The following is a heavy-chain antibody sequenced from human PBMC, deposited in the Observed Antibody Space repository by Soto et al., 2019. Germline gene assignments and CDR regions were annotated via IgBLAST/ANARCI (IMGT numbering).Heavy chain of an antibody. Sequence: QVQLVESGGGVVQPGRSLRLSCAASGFTFSSYGMHWVRQAPGKGLEWVAVIGYDGSNKYYADSVKGRFTISRDNSKNTLYLQMNRMRAEDTAVYYCARDAMITFWGVIVPYYFDYWGQGTLVTVSS. CDR2: IGYDGSNK. V-gene: IGHV3-33*01. J-gene: IGHJ4*02. CDR3: ARDAMITFWGVIVPYYFDY. CDR1: GFTFSSYG. D-gene: IGHD3-16*02.